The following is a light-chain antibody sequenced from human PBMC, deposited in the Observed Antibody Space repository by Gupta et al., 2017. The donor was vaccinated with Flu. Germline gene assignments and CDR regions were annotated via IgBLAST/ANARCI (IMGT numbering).Light chain of an antibody. Sequence: VLLQSSPATLSLSPGERATLSCRASQTVSRQLAWYQQNPGQAPRLLIYDTSKRAAGIPDRSRGSGSGTDFTLTISGLEPEDFAVYYCQYRSSWPLITFGQGTRLEIK. V-gene: IGKV3-11*01. CDR1: QTVSRQ. CDR2: DTS. CDR3: QYRSSWPLIT. J-gene: IGKJ5*01.